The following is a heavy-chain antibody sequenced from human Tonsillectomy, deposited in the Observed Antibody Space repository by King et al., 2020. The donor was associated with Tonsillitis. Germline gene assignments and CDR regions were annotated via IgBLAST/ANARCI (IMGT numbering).Heavy chain of an antibody. V-gene: IGHV3-30-3*01. CDR3: ARVLTGSTIDY. J-gene: IGHJ4*02. CDR2: ISYDGSNK. D-gene: IGHD1-20*01. Sequence: VQLVESGGGVVQPGRSLRLSCAASGFTFSSYTMHWVRQAPGKGLEWVTVISYDGSNKYYADSVKGRFTISRDNSKNTLYLQMYSLRAEDTAVYYCARVLTGSTIDYWGQGTLVTVSS. CDR1: GFTFSSYT.